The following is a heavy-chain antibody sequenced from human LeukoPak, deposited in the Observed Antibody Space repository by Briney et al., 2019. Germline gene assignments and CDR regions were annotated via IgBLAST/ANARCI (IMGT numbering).Heavy chain of an antibody. V-gene: IGHV1-18*01. J-gene: IGHJ6*03. CDR1: GYTFTSYG. CDR3: ARAGSGSYYHYYYYYVDV. CDR2: ISAYNGNT. Sequence: ASVKVSCKASGYTFTSYGISWVRQAPGQGLEWMGWISAYNGNTNYAQKLQGRVTMTTDTSTSTAYMELRSLRSDDTAVYYCARAGSGSYYHYYYYYVDVWGKGTTVTISS. D-gene: IGHD3-10*01.